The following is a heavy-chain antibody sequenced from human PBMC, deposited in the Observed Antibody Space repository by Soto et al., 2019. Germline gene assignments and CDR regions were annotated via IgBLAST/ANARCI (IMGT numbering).Heavy chain of an antibody. J-gene: IGHJ4*02. CDR3: ARVYCSGGSCYHLDY. Sequence: PSETLSLTCTVSGGSISSGDYYWSWIRQPPGKGLEWIGYIYYSGSTYYNPSLKSRVTISVDTSKNQFSLNSLRAEDTAVYYCARVYCSGGSCYHLDYWGQGTLVTVSS. D-gene: IGHD2-15*01. V-gene: IGHV4-30-4*01. CDR1: GGSISSGDYY. CDR2: IYYSGST.